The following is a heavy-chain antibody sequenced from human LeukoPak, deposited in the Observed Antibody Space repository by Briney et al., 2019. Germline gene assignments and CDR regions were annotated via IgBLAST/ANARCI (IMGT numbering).Heavy chain of an antibody. CDR3: AREGSMTTVTYFDY. CDR2: IYYSGST. V-gene: IGHV4-30-4*01. CDR1: GGSISSGDYY. Sequence: SQTLSLTCTVCGGSISSGDYYWSWIRQPPGKGLEWIGYIYYSGSTYYNPPLKSRVTISVDTSKNQFSLKLSSVTAADTAVYYCAREGSMTTVTYFDYWGQGTLVTVSS. J-gene: IGHJ4*02. D-gene: IGHD4-17*01.